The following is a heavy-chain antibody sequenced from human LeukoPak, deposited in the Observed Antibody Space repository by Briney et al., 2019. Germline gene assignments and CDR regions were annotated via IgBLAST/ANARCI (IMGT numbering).Heavy chain of an antibody. CDR3: ARGTGGRDGYNSLHYFDY. J-gene: IGHJ4*02. D-gene: IGHD5-24*01. CDR1: GGTFSSYA. V-gene: IGHV1-69*13. CDR2: IIPIFGTA. Sequence: SVKVSCKASGGTFSSYAISWVRQAPGQGLEWMGGIIPIFGTANYAQKFQGRVTITADESTSTAYMELSSLRSEDTAVYYCARGTGGRDGYNSLHYFDYWGQGTLVTVSS.